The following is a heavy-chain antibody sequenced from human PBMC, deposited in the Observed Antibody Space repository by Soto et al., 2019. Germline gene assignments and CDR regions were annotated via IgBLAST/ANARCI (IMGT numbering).Heavy chain of an antibody. J-gene: IGHJ4*02. CDR3: ANDVMGSPDY. D-gene: IGHD2-8*01. CDR1: GFNFSTYG. CDR2: ISYDGSEK. Sequence: QVQLVESGGGVVQPGRSLRLSCAASGFNFSTYGVHWVRQAPGKGLEWVGVISYDGSEKYYADSVKGRFTISRDNSKATLYLQMNSLRPEDTAVYYCANDVMGSPDYWGQGTLVTVSS. V-gene: IGHV3-30*18.